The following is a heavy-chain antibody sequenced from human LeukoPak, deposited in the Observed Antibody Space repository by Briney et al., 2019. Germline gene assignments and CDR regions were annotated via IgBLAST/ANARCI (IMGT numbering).Heavy chain of an antibody. CDR1: GFTVSSNY. CDR3: AKEIPGGFDY. V-gene: IGHV3-23*01. D-gene: IGHD3-10*01. J-gene: IGHJ4*02. CDR2: IGGSGSST. Sequence: PGGSLRLSCAASGFTVSSNYMSWVRQAPGKGLEWVSAIGGSGSSTYYPDSVKGRFTISRDNFKNTLYLQMNSLRVEDTAVYYCAKEIPGGFDYWGQGTLVTVSS.